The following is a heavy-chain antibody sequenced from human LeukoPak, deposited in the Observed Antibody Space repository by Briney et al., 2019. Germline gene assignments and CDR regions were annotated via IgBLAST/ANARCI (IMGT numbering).Heavy chain of an antibody. J-gene: IGHJ6*03. Sequence: GGSLRLSCAASGFTFSSYGMHWVCQAPGKGLEWVAVISYDGSNKYYADSVKGRFTISRDNSKNTLYLQMNSLRAEDTAVYYCAKVAYSSGWYYYYYMDVWGKGTTVTVSS. V-gene: IGHV3-30*18. CDR3: AKVAYSSGWYYYYYMDV. D-gene: IGHD6-19*01. CDR1: GFTFSSYG. CDR2: ISYDGSNK.